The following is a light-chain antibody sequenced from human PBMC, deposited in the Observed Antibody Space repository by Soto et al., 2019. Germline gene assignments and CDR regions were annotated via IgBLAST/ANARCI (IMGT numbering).Light chain of an antibody. J-gene: IGKJ1*01. CDR2: GAS. V-gene: IGKV3-15*01. CDR3: QQYNNWPPWT. CDR1: QSVSSN. Sequence: EIVMTQSPATLPVSPGEGATPSCRASQSVSSNLAWYQQKPGQAPRLLIYGASTRATGIPARFSGSGSGTEFTLTISSLQSEDFAVYYCQQYNNWPPWTFGQGTKVDIK.